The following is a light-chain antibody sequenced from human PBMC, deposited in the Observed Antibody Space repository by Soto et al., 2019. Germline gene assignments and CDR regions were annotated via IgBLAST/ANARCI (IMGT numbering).Light chain of an antibody. CDR1: QGIRNN. J-gene: IGKJ1*01. CDR3: LQDYNYPWT. CDR2: AAS. V-gene: IGKV1-6*01. Sequence: AIPMTQSPSSLSASVGDRVTITCRASQGIRNNLGWYQQKPGKAPRLLMYAASSLQTGVPSRFSGSGFGADFTLTISSLQSEDFATYYCLQDYNYPWTFGQGTKVEIK.